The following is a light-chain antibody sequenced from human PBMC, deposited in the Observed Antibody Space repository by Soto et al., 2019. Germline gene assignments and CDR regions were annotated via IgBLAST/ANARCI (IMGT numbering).Light chain of an antibody. V-gene: IGKV1-5*01. Sequence: DIQMTQSPSTLSATAGDRVTIACRASQSISSWLAWYQHKPGKAPKLLIYDASNLDSGVPSRFSGSGSGTESSLTITNPQPNDFATSYCQQYENYWTFGQGTRVEIK. CDR2: DAS. J-gene: IGKJ1*01. CDR3: QQYENYWT. CDR1: QSISSW.